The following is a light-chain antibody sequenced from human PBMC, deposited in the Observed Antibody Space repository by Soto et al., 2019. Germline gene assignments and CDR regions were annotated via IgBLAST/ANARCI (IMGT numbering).Light chain of an antibody. CDR1: QSLDSSS. V-gene: IGKV3-20*01. J-gene: IGKJ4*01. CDR3: QHYGSPSLT. Sequence: EFVLTQSPGTLSLSPGERATLSCRASQSLDSSSLAWYQQKPGLAPRLLIYDASSRATGIPDRFSGGGSGADFTLTISRLEPEDFAVYYCQHYGSPSLTFGGGTKVEIK. CDR2: DAS.